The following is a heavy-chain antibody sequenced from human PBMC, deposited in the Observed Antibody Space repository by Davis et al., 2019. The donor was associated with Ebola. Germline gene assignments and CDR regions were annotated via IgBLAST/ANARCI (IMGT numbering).Heavy chain of an antibody. Sequence: PGGSLRLSCAASGFTFSSYAMSWVRQAPGKGLEWVSAISGSGGSTYYADSVKGRFTISRDNSKNTLYLQMNSLRAEDTAIYYCAKDKNYDFWSGYPHDAFDIWGQGPMVTVSS. CDR2: ISGSGGST. D-gene: IGHD3-3*01. CDR1: GFTFSSYA. CDR3: AKDKNYDFWSGYPHDAFDI. J-gene: IGHJ3*02. V-gene: IGHV3-23*01.